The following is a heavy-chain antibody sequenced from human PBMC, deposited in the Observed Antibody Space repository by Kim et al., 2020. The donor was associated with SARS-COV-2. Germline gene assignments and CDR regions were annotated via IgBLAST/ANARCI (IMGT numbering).Heavy chain of an antibody. V-gene: IGHV3-43*02. CDR2: ISGDGDTT. Sequence: GGSLRLSCAASGFTFDDYAMHWVRQAPGRGLEWVSLISGDGDTTYYIDSVKGRFTISRDNSKNSLYLRMNSLRTDDTALYYCANLRGTSGWYDYWGLGTLVTVSS. D-gene: IGHD6-19*01. CDR1: GFTFDDYA. J-gene: IGHJ4*02. CDR3: ANLRGTSGWYDY.